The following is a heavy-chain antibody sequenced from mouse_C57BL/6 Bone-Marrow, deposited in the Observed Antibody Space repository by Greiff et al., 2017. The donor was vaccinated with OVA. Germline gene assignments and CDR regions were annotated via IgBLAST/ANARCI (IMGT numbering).Heavy chain of an antibody. Sequence: QVQLQQPGAELVKPGASVKLSCKASGYTFTSYWMHWVKQRPGQGLEWIGRIHPNSGSTNYNEKFKSKATLTVDKSSSTAYMQLSSLTSEDSAVYCCGRLRGYFDYWGQGTTLTVSS. J-gene: IGHJ2*01. CDR1: GYTFTSYW. CDR3: GRLRGYFDY. CDR2: IHPNSGST. V-gene: IGHV1-64*01.